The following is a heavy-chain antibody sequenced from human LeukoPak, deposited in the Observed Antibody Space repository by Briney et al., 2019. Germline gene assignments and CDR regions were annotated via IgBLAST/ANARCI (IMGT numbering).Heavy chain of an antibody. V-gene: IGHV3-23*01. CDR3: ASTGLPPYRSGWSSASVYYLDY. CDR2: IGTSVTTT. Sequence: RGSLRLSCAPSGCSSSIYAMSWVRQVPGGGLEWVSAIGTSVTTTFYADSVKGRFTTPTDDSKNTRYLQMNSLRAEAPALYFCASTGLPPYRSGWSSASVYYLDYWGQGTLVTVSS. J-gene: IGHJ4*02. CDR1: GCSSSIYA. D-gene: IGHD6-19*01.